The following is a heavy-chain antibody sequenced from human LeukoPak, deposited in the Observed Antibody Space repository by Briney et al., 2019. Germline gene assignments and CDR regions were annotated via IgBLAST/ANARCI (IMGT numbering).Heavy chain of an antibody. D-gene: IGHD6-6*01. V-gene: IGHV3-7*01. CDR2: IKHDGSEK. Sequence: GESLKISCAASGFTFSTYWMYWVRQAPGKGLEWVADIKHDGSEKYYVDSVKGRFTISRDNAKNSLYLQMNSLRVEDTAVYYCARDGVSSSPDFDYWGQGTLVTVSS. J-gene: IGHJ4*02. CDR3: ARDGVSSSPDFDY. CDR1: GFTFSTYW.